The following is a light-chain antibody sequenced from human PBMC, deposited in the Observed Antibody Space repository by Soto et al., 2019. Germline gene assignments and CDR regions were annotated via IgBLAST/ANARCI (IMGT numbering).Light chain of an antibody. CDR3: MQVLQPLPFT. CDR1: QSLLHSNGYNY. Sequence: DIVMTQSPLSLPVTPGEPASISCRSSQSLLHSNGYNYLDWYVQKPGQSPQLLIYLGSNRASGVPDRFSGSGSGTDCILKISRVEAEDVGVYYCMQVLQPLPFTFGPGTKVDIK. CDR2: LGS. J-gene: IGKJ3*01. V-gene: IGKV2-28*01.